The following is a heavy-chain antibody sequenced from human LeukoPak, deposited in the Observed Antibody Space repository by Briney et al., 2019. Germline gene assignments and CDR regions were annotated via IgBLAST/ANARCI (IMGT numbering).Heavy chain of an antibody. Sequence: ASVKVSSKASGYTFTSCYMHWVRPAPGQGLEWMGIINPSGGSTSYAQKFQGRVTMTRDTSTSTVYIELSSLGSGDTAVYYCARGPFEFDRSSTPFDYWGQGTLVTVSS. D-gene: IGHD3-9*01. CDR3: ARGPFEFDRSSTPFDY. J-gene: IGHJ4*02. CDR2: INPSGGST. V-gene: IGHV1-46*01. CDR1: GYTFTSCY.